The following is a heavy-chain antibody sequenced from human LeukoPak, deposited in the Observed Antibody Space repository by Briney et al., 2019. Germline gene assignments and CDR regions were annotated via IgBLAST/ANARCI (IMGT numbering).Heavy chain of an antibody. Sequence: GGSLRLSCAVSGITLSNYGMSWVRQAPGKGLEWVAGISDSGGSTNYADSVKGRSTISRDNPKNTLYLQMNSLRAEDTAVYFCARRGVVIRVILVGFHKEAFYFDSWGQGALVTVSS. D-gene: IGHD3-22*01. V-gene: IGHV3-23*01. CDR1: GITLSNYG. CDR3: ARRGVVIRVILVGFHKEAFYFDS. CDR2: ISDSGGST. J-gene: IGHJ4*02.